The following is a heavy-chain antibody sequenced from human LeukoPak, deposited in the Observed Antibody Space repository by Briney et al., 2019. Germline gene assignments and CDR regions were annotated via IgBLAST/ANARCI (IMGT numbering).Heavy chain of an antibody. CDR1: GYRFTSYW. CDR2: IDPSDSYT. CDR3: ARHQLLGPCFKGVCSDAFDI. V-gene: IGHV5-10-1*01. J-gene: IGHJ3*02. D-gene: IGHD2-8*01. Sequence: GESLRISCKGSGYRFTSYWISWVRQMPGKGLEWMGRIDPSDSYTNYSPSFQGHLTISADKSISTAYLQRSSLKASDTAMYYCARHQLLGPCFKGVCSDAFDIWGQGTMVTVSS.